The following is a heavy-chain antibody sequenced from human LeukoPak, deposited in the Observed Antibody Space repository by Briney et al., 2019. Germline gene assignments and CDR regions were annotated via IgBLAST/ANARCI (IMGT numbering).Heavy chain of an antibody. Sequence: PGRSLRLSCAASGFTFSSYAMHWVRQAPGKGLEWVAVISYDGSNKYYADSVKGRLTVSRDNSKNTLYLRLNSLRAEDTAVYYCARGATYYYGSGSSQFDYWGQGTLVTVSS. D-gene: IGHD3-10*01. CDR3: ARGATYYYGSGSSQFDY. V-gene: IGHV3-30*04. CDR1: GFTFSSYA. CDR2: ISYDGSNK. J-gene: IGHJ4*02.